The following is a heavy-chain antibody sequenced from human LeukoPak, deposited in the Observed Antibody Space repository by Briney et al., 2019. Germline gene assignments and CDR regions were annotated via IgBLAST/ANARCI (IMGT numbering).Heavy chain of an antibody. D-gene: IGHD6-13*01. CDR2: INPNSGET. J-gene: IGHJ4*02. CDR3: ARGATRLATAGAEFDS. Sequence: ASVKVSCKASGGTFSSYAISWVRQAPGQSLEWMGRINPNSGETSFALSFQGRVTMTRDTSINTAYMELGRLTSDDTAVYFCARGATRLATAGAEFDSWGQGTLVIVSS. CDR1: GGTFSSYA. V-gene: IGHV1-2*06.